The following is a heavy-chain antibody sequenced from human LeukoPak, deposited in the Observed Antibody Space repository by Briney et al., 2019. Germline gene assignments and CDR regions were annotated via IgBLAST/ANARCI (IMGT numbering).Heavy chain of an antibody. CDR2: IIPIFGTA. D-gene: IGHD2-2*01. J-gene: IGHJ5*02. CDR3: ARKDAENWFDP. Sequence: ASVKVSCKASGGTFSSYAISWVRQAPGQGLEWMGGIIPIFGTANYAQKFQGRVTSTAGKSTSTAYMELSSLRSEDTAVYYCARKDAENWFDPWGQGTLVTVSS. V-gene: IGHV1-69*06. CDR1: GGTFSSYA.